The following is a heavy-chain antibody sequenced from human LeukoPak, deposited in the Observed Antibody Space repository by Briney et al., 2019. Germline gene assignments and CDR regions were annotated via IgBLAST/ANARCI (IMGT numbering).Heavy chain of an antibody. CDR3: ATDLWLRDYYYGMDV. D-gene: IGHD3-22*01. Sequence: ASVKVSCKVSGYTLTELSMHWVRQAPGKGLEWMGGFDPEDGETIYAQMFQGRVTMTEDTSTDTAYMELSSLRSEDTAVYYCATDLWLRDYYYGMDVWGQGTTVTVSS. J-gene: IGHJ6*02. CDR2: FDPEDGET. V-gene: IGHV1-24*01. CDR1: GYTLTELS.